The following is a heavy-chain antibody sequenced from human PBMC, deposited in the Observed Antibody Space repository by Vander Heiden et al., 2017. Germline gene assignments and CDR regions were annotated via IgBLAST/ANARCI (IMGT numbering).Heavy chain of an antibody. CDR3: ARQQVVNYYFDR. Sequence: EEQLLESGGGLAQPGGSLRLSCPASGFALNTFSMSWVRQAPEKGLDGVSSLSGTGAVTYYADSVRGRFTISRDNSKNTLYLQMNSLRAEDTAVYYCARQQVVNYYFDRWGRGTLVTVSS. V-gene: IGHV3-23*01. CDR2: LSGTGAVT. J-gene: IGHJ2*01. D-gene: IGHD6-13*01. CDR1: GFALNTFS.